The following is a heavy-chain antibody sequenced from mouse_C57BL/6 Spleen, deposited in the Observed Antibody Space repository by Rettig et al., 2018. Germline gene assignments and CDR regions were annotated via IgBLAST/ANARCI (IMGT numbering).Heavy chain of an antibody. CDR3: ARSGTGWYFDV. J-gene: IGHJ1*03. D-gene: IGHD4-1*01. V-gene: IGHV1-64*01. CDR2: IHPNSGST. Sequence: IGMIHPNSGSTNYNEKFKSKATLTVDKSSSTAYMQLSSLTSEDSAVYYCARSGTGWYFDVWGTGTTVTVSS.